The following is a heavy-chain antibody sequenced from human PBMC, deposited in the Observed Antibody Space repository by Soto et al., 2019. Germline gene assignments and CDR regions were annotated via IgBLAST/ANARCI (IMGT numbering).Heavy chain of an antibody. CDR3: ARGRRFLWYYMDV. J-gene: IGHJ6*03. Sequence: SETLSLTSAVYGGNFRGYGWSWIRQPPGKGLEWIGYIYYSGSTNYNPSLKSRVTISVDTSKNQFSLKLSSVTAADTAVYYCARGRRFLWYYMDVWGKGTTVTVSS. CDR2: IYYSGST. V-gene: IGHV4-59*01. CDR1: GGNFRGYG. D-gene: IGHD3-3*01.